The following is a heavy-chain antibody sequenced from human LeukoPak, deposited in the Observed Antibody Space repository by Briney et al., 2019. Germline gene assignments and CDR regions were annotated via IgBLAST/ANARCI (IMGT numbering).Heavy chain of an antibody. V-gene: IGHV3-23*01. D-gene: IGHD3-10*01. Sequence: GGSLRLSCATSGFTFSSYAMSWVRQAPGKGLEWVSAISGSGGSTYYADSVKGRFTISRDNSKNTLYLQMNSLRAEDTAVYYCARDYYYGSGSPPFYWGQGTLVTVSS. J-gene: IGHJ4*02. CDR3: ARDYYYGSGSPPFY. CDR1: GFTFSSYA. CDR2: ISGSGGST.